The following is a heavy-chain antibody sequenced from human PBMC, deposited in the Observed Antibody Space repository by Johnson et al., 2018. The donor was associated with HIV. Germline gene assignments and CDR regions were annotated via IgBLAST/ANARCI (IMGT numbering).Heavy chain of an antibody. CDR2: IRYDGSNK. CDR1: GFTFSSYG. Sequence: RLVESGGGVVQPGRSLRLSCAASGFTFSSYGMHWVRQAPGKGLEWVAFIRYDGSNKYYADSVKGRFTISRDNSKNTLYLQMNSLRAEDTAVYYCAKEPRPAFDIWGQGTMVTVSS. J-gene: IGHJ3*02. V-gene: IGHV3-30*02. CDR3: AKEPRPAFDI.